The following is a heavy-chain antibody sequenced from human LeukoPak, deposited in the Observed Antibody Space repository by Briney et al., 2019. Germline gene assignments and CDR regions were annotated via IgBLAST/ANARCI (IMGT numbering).Heavy chain of an antibody. D-gene: IGHD3-16*01. J-gene: IGHJ3*02. Sequence: SVKVSCKASGGTFSSYAVSWVQQAPGRGLEWIGGIIPIFGTADYPQKSQGRVTITTDESRSTAYLELRNLRSEDTAVYYCATGEVTYYSRWGFEIWGQGTMVTVSS. CDR3: ATGEVTYYSRWGFEI. V-gene: IGHV1-69*05. CDR2: IIPIFGTA. CDR1: GGTFSSYA.